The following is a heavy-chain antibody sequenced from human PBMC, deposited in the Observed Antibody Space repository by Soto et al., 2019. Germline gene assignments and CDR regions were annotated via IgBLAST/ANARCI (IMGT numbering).Heavy chain of an antibody. Sequence: SETLALTCAVYGGSFSGYYWSWIRQPPGKGLEWIGEINHSGSTNYNPSLKRRVTISVDTSKNQFSLKLRSVTAADTAVYYCARGIPPIFGVVTAVYYYYMDVWGKGTTVTVSS. J-gene: IGHJ6*03. CDR2: INHSGST. CDR1: GGSFSGYY. V-gene: IGHV4-34*01. CDR3: ARGIPPIFGVVTAVYYYYMDV. D-gene: IGHD3-3*01.